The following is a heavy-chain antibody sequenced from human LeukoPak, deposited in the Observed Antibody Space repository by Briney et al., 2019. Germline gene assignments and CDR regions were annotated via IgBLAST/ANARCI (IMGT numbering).Heavy chain of an antibody. J-gene: IGHJ3*02. V-gene: IGHV4-39*07. D-gene: IGHD3-16*02. CDR3: AREVLWTMITFGGVIVTTRAFDI. Sequence: SETLSLTCTVSGGSISSSSYYWGWIRQPPGKGLEWIGSIYYSGSTYYNPSLKSRVTISVDTSKNQFSLKLSSVTAADTAVYYRAREVLWTMITFGGVIVTTRAFDIWGQGTMVTVSS. CDR1: GGSISSSSYY. CDR2: IYYSGST.